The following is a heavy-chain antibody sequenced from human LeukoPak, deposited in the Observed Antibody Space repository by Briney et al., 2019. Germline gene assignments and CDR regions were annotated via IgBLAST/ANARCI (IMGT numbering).Heavy chain of an antibody. Sequence: RSLRLSFAASGFPFSSYAMHWVRPAPGKGLEWVAVISYDGSNKYYADSVKGRFTISRDNSKNTLYLQMNSLRAEDTAVYYCARGSPLDYWGQGTLVTVSS. D-gene: IGHD3-10*01. CDR3: ARGSPLDY. J-gene: IGHJ4*02. V-gene: IGHV3-30-3*01. CDR2: ISYDGSNK. CDR1: GFPFSSYA.